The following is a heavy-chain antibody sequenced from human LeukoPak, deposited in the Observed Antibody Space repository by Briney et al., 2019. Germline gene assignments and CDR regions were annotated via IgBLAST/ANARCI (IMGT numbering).Heavy chain of an antibody. CDR3: ARSYGSGSFYYSFDF. J-gene: IGHJ4*02. CDR1: VYTFTIYY. D-gene: IGHD3-10*01. Sequence: ASVKVSCKASVYTFTIYYMHWVRQAPGQGLEWVGIINPSDGSTNYAQRFQGRVTMTRDTSTTTVYMELSSPRSEDTAVYYCARSYGSGSFYYSFDFWGPGTLVTVSS. V-gene: IGHV1-46*01. CDR2: INPSDGST.